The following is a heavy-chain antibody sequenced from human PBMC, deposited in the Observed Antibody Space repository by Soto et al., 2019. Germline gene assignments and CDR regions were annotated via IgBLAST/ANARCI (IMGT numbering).Heavy chain of an antibody. J-gene: IGHJ6*02. CDR1: AFTFSSYP. CDR3: ARDRWSSYNDHYFHYYGMDV. D-gene: IGHD2-15*01. V-gene: IGHV3-30*04. Sequence: GGSLRLSCAASAFTFSSYPMHWVRQAPGKGLEWVAVISYDGSKKYNADSVQGRFSISRDNSKNTLYLQMNSLRAEDTAVYYCARDRWSSYNDHYFHYYGMDVWGQGPTGTVSS. CDR2: ISYDGSKK.